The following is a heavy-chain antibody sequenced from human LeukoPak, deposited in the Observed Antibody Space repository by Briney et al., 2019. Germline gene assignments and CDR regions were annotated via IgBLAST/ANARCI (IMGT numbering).Heavy chain of an antibody. CDR1: GFTFNSYG. CDR2: IWYDGSNK. Sequence: GGSLRLSCAASGFTFNSYGMHWVRQAPGKGLEWVAVIWYDGSNKYYADSVKGRFTISRDNSKNTLYLQMNSLRAEDTAVYYCARGRSGDYGFDYWGQGTLVTVSS. V-gene: IGHV3-33*01. D-gene: IGHD4-17*01. CDR3: ARGRSGDYGFDY. J-gene: IGHJ4*02.